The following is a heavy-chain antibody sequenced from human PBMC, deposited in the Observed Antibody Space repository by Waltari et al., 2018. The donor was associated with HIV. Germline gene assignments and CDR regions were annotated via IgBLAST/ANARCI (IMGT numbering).Heavy chain of an antibody. J-gene: IGHJ4*01. CDR3: VKGMFGEYDY. CDR1: GFSVSRYR. V-gene: IGHV3-74*01. CDR2: NKPYGKNI. D-gene: IGHD3-10*02. Sequence: EVQLVQSGGGLVQPGGSRRLSCAASGFSVSRYRMHWVRQIPGQGLVWVSRNKPYGKNINCAEFRGGRFPISRDHDKNTLYVTMNRLRDEDTGMYYWVKGMFGEYDYWGQGTRVPVSS.